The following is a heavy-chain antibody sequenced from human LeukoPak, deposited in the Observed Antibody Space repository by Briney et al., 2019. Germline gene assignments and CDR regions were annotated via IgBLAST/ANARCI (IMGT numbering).Heavy chain of an antibody. Sequence: APVKVSCKASGYTFTTYTISWVRQAPGQGLEWMERISPYNGNTNYAQKLTGRVTMTTDTSSSTAYMELRSLRSDDTAVYYCAREEGAPIAAANIWGLGTMVTVSS. V-gene: IGHV1-18*01. J-gene: IGHJ3*02. CDR1: GYTFTTYT. D-gene: IGHD6-13*01. CDR3: AREEGAPIAAANI. CDR2: ISPYNGNT.